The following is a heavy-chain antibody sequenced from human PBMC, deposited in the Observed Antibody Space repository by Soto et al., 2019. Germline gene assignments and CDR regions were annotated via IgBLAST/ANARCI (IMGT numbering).Heavy chain of an antibody. CDR3: ARVRDSFGLDV. J-gene: IGHJ6*02. D-gene: IGHD2-15*01. Sequence: SETLSLTCRLSGVSITGAYYWNWIRQHPGKGLEWIGSIHYRGSTYYNPSLKTRITISLDRSNNQFSLNLSSVTAADTAVYYCARVRDSFGLDVWGQGTTVTVSS. V-gene: IGHV4-31*03. CDR2: IHYRGST. CDR1: GVSITGAYY.